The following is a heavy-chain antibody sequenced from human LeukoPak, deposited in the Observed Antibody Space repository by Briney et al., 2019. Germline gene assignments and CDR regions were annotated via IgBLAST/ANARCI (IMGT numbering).Heavy chain of an antibody. D-gene: IGHD3-10*01. V-gene: IGHV3-23*01. Sequence: GGSLRLSCAASGFTFSSYAMSWVRQAPGKGLEWVSGISISGGSSYYADSVKGRFTISRDNSKNTLYLQMNRLRAEDTAVYYCAKDRDLLFAHCWFDLWGQGTLVTVSS. CDR1: GFTFSSYA. CDR2: ISISGGSS. J-gene: IGHJ5*02. CDR3: AKDRDLLFAHCWFDL.